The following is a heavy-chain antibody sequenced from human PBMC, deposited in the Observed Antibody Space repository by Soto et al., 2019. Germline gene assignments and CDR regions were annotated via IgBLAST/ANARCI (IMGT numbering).Heavy chain of an antibody. CDR3: ARGARDYYYGMDV. J-gene: IGHJ6*02. V-gene: IGHV3-30-3*01. CDR1: GFTFSSYA. Sequence: GGSLRLSCAASGFTFSSYAMPWVRQAPGKGLGWVAVISYDGSNKYYADSVKGRFTISRDNSKNTLYLQMNSLRAEDTAVYYCARGARDYYYGMDVWGQGTTVTVSS. CDR2: ISYDGSNK.